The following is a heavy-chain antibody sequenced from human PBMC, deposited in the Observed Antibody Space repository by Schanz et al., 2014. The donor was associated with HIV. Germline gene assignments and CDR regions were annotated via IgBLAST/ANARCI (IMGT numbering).Heavy chain of an antibody. D-gene: IGHD2-21*02. CDR1: GFTLSGYS. CDR3: ARESASCGGNCAFDL. J-gene: IGHJ4*02. V-gene: IGHV3-21*01. Sequence: EVQLVESGGRLVKPGESLTLSCITSGFTLSGYSMNWVRQAPGKGLEWVSSISGSSNKIYYAHSMKDRFIVSRDNAQNLVFLQLNSLRAEDTAVYFCARESASCGGNCAFDLWGQGALVIVSS. CDR2: ISGSSNKI.